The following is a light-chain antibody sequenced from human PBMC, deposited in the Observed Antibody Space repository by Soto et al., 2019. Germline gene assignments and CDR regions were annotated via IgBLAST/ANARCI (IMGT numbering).Light chain of an antibody. J-gene: IGKJ1*01. Sequence: DIQMTHSPPSLSASVGDSVTITCRSSQTINNYLNWYQQKPGQAPQLLIHTTSTLQSGAPSRFSGSGSGTDYTLTINSLQPEDFATYYCQQTNTSPLTFGQGTKV. CDR2: TTS. V-gene: IGKV1-39*01. CDR3: QQTNTSPLT. CDR1: QTINNY.